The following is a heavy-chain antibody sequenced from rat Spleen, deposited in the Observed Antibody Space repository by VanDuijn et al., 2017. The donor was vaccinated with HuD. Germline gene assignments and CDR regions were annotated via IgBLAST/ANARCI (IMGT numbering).Heavy chain of an antibody. V-gene: IGHV5-25*01. CDR1: GFTFSNYY. CDR3: ARLAYYSSYWYFDF. Sequence: EVQLVESGGGLVQPGRSMKLSCAASGFTFSNYYMAWVRQAPTKGLEWVAYISTGGGNTYYRDSVKGRFTISRDNAKSTLYLQMDSLRSEDTATYYCARLAYYSSYWYFDFWGPGTMVTVSS. CDR2: ISTGGGNT. D-gene: IGHD1-2*01. J-gene: IGHJ1*01.